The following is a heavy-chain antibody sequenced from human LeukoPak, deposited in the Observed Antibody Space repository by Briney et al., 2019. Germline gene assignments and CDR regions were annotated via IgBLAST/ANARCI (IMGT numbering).Heavy chain of an antibody. CDR3: ARVAVAGQNYYYYYGMDV. D-gene: IGHD6-19*01. CDR1: GFTFISYA. J-gene: IGHJ6*02. Sequence: AGRSLRLSCAASGFTFISYAMPWVRQAPGKGLEWVAVISYDGSNKYYADSVKGRFTISRDNSKNTLYLQMNSLRAEDTAVYYCARVAVAGQNYYYYYGMDVWGQGTTVTVSS. V-gene: IGHV3-30*04. CDR2: ISYDGSNK.